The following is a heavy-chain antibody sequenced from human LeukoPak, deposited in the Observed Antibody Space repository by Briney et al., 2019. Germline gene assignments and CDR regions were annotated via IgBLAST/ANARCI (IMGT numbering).Heavy chain of an antibody. V-gene: IGHV5-51*01. D-gene: IGHD3-10*01. J-gene: IGHJ4*02. CDR1: GYSFTSYW. CDR3: ARRAFASGDYFDY. CDR2: IYPGDSDT. Sequence: ESLKISCKGSGYSFTSYWIGWVRQMPGKGLEWMGIIYPGDSDTRSSPSFQGQVTISADKSISTAYLQWSSLKASDTAMYFCARRAFASGDYFDYWGQGTLVTVSS.